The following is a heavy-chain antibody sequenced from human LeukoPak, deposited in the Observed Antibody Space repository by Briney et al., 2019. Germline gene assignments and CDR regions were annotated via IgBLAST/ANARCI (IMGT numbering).Heavy chain of an antibody. Sequence: GGSLRLSCAASGFTFSSYWMSWVRQAPGKGLEWVANIKQDGSEKYYVDSVKGRFTISRDNAKNSLYLQMNSLRAEDTAVYYCARGGWIQLWLPYYFDYWGQGTLVTVSS. CDR2: IKQDGSEK. CDR1: GFTFSSYW. J-gene: IGHJ4*02. V-gene: IGHV3-7*04. D-gene: IGHD5-18*01. CDR3: ARGGWIQLWLPYYFDY.